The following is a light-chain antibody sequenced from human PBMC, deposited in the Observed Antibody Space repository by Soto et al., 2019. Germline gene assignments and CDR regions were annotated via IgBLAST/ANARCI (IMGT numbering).Light chain of an antibody. CDR1: SSNIGAGYD. CDR3: QSYDTTSEV. J-gene: IGLJ2*01. V-gene: IGLV1-40*01. Sequence: QSVLTQPPSVSGAPGQRVTISCTGSSSNIGAGYDVHWFQQFPGTAPKLLIYAHSNRPSGVPDRFSGSTSGTSASLAITGLQAEDEADYYCQSYDTTSEVFGVGTKLTVL. CDR2: AHS.